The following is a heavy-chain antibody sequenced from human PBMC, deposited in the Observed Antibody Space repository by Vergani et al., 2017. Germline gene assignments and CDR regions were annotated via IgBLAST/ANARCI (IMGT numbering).Heavy chain of an antibody. D-gene: IGHD2-2*01. V-gene: IGHV3-33*01. J-gene: IGHJ4*02. CDR1: GFTFSSYG. CDR2: IWYDGSNK. Sequence: QVQLVESGGGVVQPGRSLRLSCAASGFTFSSYGMHWVRQAPGKGLEWVAVIWYDGSNKYYADSVKGRFTISRDNSKNTLYLQMNSLRAEDTAVYYCARAGYCSSTSCPYYFDYWGQGTLVTVSS. CDR3: ARAGYCSSTSCPYYFDY.